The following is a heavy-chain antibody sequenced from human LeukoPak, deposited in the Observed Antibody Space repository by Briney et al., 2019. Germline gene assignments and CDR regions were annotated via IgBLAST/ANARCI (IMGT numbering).Heavy chain of an antibody. Sequence: GGSLRLSCAASGFTFSVAWMNWGRQAPGKGLEWVGRIKSNTDGGATDYAAPVKDRFTISRNDSEKTLYLQMNSLKTEDTAVYYCITEPPGVVFWGQGTLVTVSS. CDR2: IKSNTDGGAT. CDR1: GFTFSVAW. D-gene: IGHD7-27*01. CDR3: ITEPPGVVF. J-gene: IGHJ4*02. V-gene: IGHV3-15*01.